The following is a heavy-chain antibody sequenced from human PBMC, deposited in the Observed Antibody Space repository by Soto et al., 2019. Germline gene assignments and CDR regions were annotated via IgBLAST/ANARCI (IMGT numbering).Heavy chain of an antibody. CDR1: GITFSDYT. Sequence: GGSLRLSCSASGITFSDYTMHWVRQAPGRGLEWVAIILYDESDQYYSDSVKGRFTISRDNSKNTLYLQMHSLTTEDTAVYYCAKDGTHLWSKQYYFDSWGQGALVTVSS. CDR2: ILYDESDQ. CDR3: AKDGTHLWSKQYYFDS. D-gene: IGHD1-26*01. J-gene: IGHJ4*02. V-gene: IGHV3-30*18.